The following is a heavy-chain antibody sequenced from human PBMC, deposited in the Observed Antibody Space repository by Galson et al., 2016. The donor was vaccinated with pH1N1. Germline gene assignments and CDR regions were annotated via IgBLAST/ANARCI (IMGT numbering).Heavy chain of an antibody. CDR3: AKGGAIGPNYNDGEVSS. CDR1: GFSFSTYG. CDR2: ISGSGDDT. D-gene: IGHD5-18*01. V-gene: IGHV3-23*01. Sequence: SLRLSCAASGFSFSTYGMSWVRQAPGKGLDWASGISGSGDDTYYAHTVRGRFTISRDNSKNTLYLQMNSLTAVDTAIYYCAKGGAIGPNYNDGEVSSWGQGALVTVSS. J-gene: IGHJ5*02.